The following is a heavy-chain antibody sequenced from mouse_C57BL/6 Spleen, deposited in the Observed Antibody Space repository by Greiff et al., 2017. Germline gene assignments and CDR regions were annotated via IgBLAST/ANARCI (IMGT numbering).Heavy chain of an antibody. J-gene: IGHJ2*01. V-gene: IGHV1-55*01. CDR1: GYTFTSYW. D-gene: IGHD1-1*01. CDR3: ARNRDYYDYFDY. CDR2: IYPGSGST. Sequence: QVQLQQPGAELVKPGASVKMSCKASGYTFTSYWITWVKQRPGQGLEWIGDIYPGSGSTNYNEKFKSKATLTVDTSSSPAYMQLSSLTSEDSAVYYCARNRDYYDYFDYWGQGTTLTVSS.